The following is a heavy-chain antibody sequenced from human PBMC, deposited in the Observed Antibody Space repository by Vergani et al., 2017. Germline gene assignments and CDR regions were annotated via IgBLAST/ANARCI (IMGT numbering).Heavy chain of an antibody. J-gene: IGHJ4*02. V-gene: IGHV4-59*01. CDR1: GGSISSYY. CDR2: IYYSGST. CDR3: ARDCREFGVVNHYYFDY. D-gene: IGHD3-3*01. Sequence: QVQLQESGPGLVKPSETLSLTCTVSGGSISSYYWSWIRQPPGKGLEWIGYIYYSGSTNYNPSLKSRVTISVDTSKNQFSLKLSSVTAADTAVYYCARDCREFGVVNHYYFDYWGQGTLVTVSS.